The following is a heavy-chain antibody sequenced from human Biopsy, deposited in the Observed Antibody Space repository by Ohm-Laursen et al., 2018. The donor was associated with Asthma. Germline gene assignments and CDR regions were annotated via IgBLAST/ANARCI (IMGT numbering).Heavy chain of an antibody. V-gene: IGHV3-7*01. D-gene: IGHD3-22*01. CDR1: GFTFGVYW. CDR3: ARGDSSNWSHYYFDY. CDR2: IKHDGTEK. Sequence: SLRLSCTAPGFTFGVYWMSWVRQVPGKGLEWVANIKHDGTEKNHVDSLKGRFTISRDNAKNSLYLQMNSLRAEDTAVYYCARGDSSNWSHYYFDYWGQGTLVTVSS. J-gene: IGHJ4*02.